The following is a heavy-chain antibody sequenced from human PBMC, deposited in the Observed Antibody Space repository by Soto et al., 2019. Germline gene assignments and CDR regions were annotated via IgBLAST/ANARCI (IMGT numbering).Heavy chain of an antibody. CDR2: ISGSGGST. Sequence: GGSLRLSCAASGFTFSSYAMSWVRQAPGKGLEWVSAISGSGGSTYYADSVKGRFTISRDNSKNTLYLQMNSLRAEDTAVYYCAKGSGYDYGLDYFDYWGQGTLGTVSS. J-gene: IGHJ4*02. V-gene: IGHV3-23*01. CDR1: GFTFSSYA. D-gene: IGHD5-12*01. CDR3: AKGSGYDYGLDYFDY.